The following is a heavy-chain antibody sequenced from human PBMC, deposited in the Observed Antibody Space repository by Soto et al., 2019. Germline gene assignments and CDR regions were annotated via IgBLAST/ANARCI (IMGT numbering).Heavy chain of an antibody. D-gene: IGHD6-13*01. V-gene: IGHV3-23*01. CDR2: ISAGNT. J-gene: IGHJ4*02. CDR1: GFTFNTYA. Sequence: GGSLRLSCAASGFTFNTYAMSWVRQAPGKGLEWVSSISAGNTYYADSVRGRFTISRDNSKNMVYLQMTSLRAEDTAIFYCAKAESSSWATLEYWGQGALVTVSS. CDR3: AKAESSSWATLEY.